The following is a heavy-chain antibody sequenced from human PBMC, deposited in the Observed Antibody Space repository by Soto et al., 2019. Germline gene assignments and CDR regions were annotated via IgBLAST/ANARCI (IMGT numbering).Heavy chain of an antibody. D-gene: IGHD6-6*01. Sequence: SETLSLTCTVSGGSISSYYWGWIRQPPGKGLEWIGYIYYSGSTNYNPSLKSRVTISVDTSKNQFSLKLSSVTAADTAVYYCARSYSSYAFDWFDPWGQGTLVTVSS. CDR2: IYYSGST. V-gene: IGHV4-59*01. CDR3: ARSYSSYAFDWFDP. J-gene: IGHJ5*02. CDR1: GGSISSYY.